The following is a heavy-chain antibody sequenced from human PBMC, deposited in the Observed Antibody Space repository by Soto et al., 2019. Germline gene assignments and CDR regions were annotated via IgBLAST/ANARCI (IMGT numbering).Heavy chain of an antibody. CDR1: DYIFLAYG. CDR3: ARDDCNGGSCDGGHYLDL. D-gene: IGHD2-15*01. Sequence: QVQLVQSGPEVKKAGASVKVSCTAPTDYIFLAYGFDWVRQAPGQGHEWMGWISPKFGRTNYARTLQDRFTMTTDVSTNSVSMELRDLRSDDTAVYYCARDDCNGGSCDGGHYLDLWGRGTPISVSS. CDR2: ISPKFGRT. J-gene: IGHJ2*01. V-gene: IGHV1-18*01.